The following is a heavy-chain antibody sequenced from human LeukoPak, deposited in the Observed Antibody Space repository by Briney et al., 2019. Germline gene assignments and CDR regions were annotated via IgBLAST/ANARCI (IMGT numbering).Heavy chain of an antibody. D-gene: IGHD5-18*01. V-gene: IGHV5-51*01. J-gene: IGHJ5*02. CDR3: ARGTDTAMVTGGYNWFDP. Sequence: GESLKISCKGSGYSFTYYWIGWVRQMPGKGLEWMGIIYPGDSDTRYSPSFQGQVTISADKSISTAYLQWSSLKASDTAMYYCARGTDTAMVTGGYNWFDPWGQGTLVTVSS. CDR1: GYSFTYYW. CDR2: IYPGDSDT.